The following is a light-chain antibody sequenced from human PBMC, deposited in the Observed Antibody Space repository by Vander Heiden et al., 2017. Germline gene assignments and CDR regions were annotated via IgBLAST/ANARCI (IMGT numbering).Light chain of an antibody. CDR3: GTWDNSLRAEV. J-gene: IGLJ2*01. CDR1: SSNLGNNY. Sequence: QSVLPQLPSVSAAPGQRVTLSCSGSSSNLGNNYVSWYQQHQGTAPKLLSVDNNKPPSGIPDRFSGSKAGTAATLGITGLQTGDEAGYYCGTWDNSLRAEVFGGGTELTVL. V-gene: IGLV1-51*01. CDR2: DNN.